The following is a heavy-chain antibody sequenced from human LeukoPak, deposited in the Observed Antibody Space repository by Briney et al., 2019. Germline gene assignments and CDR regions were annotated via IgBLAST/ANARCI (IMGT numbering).Heavy chain of an antibody. CDR1: GFTFSSYN. CDR2: IGSSVSTR. D-gene: IGHD3-3*01. J-gene: IGHJ4*02. CDR3: AKDGVLRFLEWFDYYFDY. Sequence: QPGGSLRLSCAVSGFTFSSYNMNWVRRAPGKGLEWVSYIGSSVSTRYYADSVKGRFTICRDNGKHSLYLQMNSLRAEDTAVYYCAKDGVLRFLEWFDYYFDYWGQGTLVTVSS. V-gene: IGHV3-48*01.